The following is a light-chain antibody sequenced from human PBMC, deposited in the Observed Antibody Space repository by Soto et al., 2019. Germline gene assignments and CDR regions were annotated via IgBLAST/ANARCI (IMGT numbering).Light chain of an antibody. Sequence: EIVLTQSPGTLSLSPGERATLSCRASQSVSSSYLAWYQKKPGQAPRLLIYGASSRATGIPDRFSGSGSGTDFTLTISRLEPEDFAVYYCQQYGGSPLYTVGQGTKLEIK. V-gene: IGKV3-20*01. CDR1: QSVSSSY. J-gene: IGKJ2*01. CDR2: GAS. CDR3: QQYGGSPLYT.